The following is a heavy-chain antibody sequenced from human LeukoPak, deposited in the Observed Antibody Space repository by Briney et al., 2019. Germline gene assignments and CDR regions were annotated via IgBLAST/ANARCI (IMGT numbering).Heavy chain of an antibody. CDR2: MRYDGSNK. J-gene: IGHJ4*02. CDR3: AKTYGSGSYYGD. D-gene: IGHD3-10*01. V-gene: IGHV3-30*02. Sequence: PGGSLRLSCAASGFTFSSYGMHWVRQAPGKGLEWVAFMRYDGSNKYYADSVKGRFTISRDNSKNTLYLQMNSLRAEDTAVYYCAKTYGSGSYYGDWGQGTLVTVSS. CDR1: GFTFSSYG.